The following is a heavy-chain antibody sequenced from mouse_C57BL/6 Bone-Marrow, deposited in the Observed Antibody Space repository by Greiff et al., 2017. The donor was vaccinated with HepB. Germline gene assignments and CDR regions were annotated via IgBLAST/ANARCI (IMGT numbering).Heavy chain of an antibody. J-gene: IGHJ3*01. V-gene: IGHV2-6*01. Sequence: VKLVESGPGLVAPSQSLSITCTVSGFSLTSYGVDWVRQSPGKGLEWLGVIWGVGSTNYNSALNSRLSISKDNSKSQVFLKMNSLQTDDTAMYYCASEGYDGAWFAYWGQGTRVTVSA. D-gene: IGHD2-2*01. CDR1: GFSLTSYG. CDR3: ASEGYDGAWFAY. CDR2: IWGVGST.